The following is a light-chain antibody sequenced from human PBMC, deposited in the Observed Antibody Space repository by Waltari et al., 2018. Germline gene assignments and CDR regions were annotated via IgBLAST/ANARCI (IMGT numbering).Light chain of an antibody. CDR3: TSYRCTNTRVI. CDR1: NGDVGGYSY. V-gene: IGLV2-14*03. J-gene: IGLJ2*01. Sequence: QSALTQPASVSGSPGQSTTIYCPGINGDVGGYSYVYWYQQYSGKATKLLLYDVSHRPSGVSTRFSASKSANTASLTISGLQTDDETDYYCTSYRCTNTRVIFGAETKLAVL. CDR2: DVS.